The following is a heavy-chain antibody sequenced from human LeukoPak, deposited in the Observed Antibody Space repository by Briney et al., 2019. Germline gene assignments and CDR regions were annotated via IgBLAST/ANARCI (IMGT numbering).Heavy chain of an antibody. Sequence: GESLKISCKGSGYTFTTYWIGWVRQMPGKGLEWMGIIYPGDSDTRYSPSFQGQVTISADKSISTAYLQWSSLKASDIAMYYCARHRTMGWLDDAFDIWGQGTMVTVSS. CDR2: IYPGDSDT. D-gene: IGHD6-19*01. CDR3: ARHRTMGWLDDAFDI. CDR1: GYTFTTYW. V-gene: IGHV5-51*01. J-gene: IGHJ3*02.